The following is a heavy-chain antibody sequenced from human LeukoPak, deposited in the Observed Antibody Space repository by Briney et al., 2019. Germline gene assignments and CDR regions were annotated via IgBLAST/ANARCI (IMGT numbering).Heavy chain of an antibody. V-gene: IGHV4-59*01. J-gene: IGHJ4*02. D-gene: IGHD1-26*01. CDR2: IYYSGST. Sequence: SETLSLTCAVYGVSFSGYYWSWIRQPPGKGLEWIGYIYYSGSTNYNPSLKSRVTISVDTSKNQFSLKLSSVTAADTAVYYCARGSGSYLDFDYWGQGTLVTVSS. CDR3: ARGSGSYLDFDY. CDR1: GVSFSGYY.